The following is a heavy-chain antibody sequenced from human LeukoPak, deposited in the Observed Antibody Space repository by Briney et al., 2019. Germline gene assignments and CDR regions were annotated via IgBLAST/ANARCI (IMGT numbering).Heavy chain of an antibody. CDR3: ARIAYSSSTDY. J-gene: IGHJ4*02. Sequence: SETPSLTCIFSGGSISSTNYYLGWIRQPPGKGLECIGSIYYSGRTYYKPSLKSRVTISVDTSKNQFSLKLSSVTAADTAVYYCARIAYSSSTDYWGQGTLVTVSS. D-gene: IGHD6-6*01. CDR2: IYYSGRT. V-gene: IGHV4-39*07. CDR1: GGSISSTNYY.